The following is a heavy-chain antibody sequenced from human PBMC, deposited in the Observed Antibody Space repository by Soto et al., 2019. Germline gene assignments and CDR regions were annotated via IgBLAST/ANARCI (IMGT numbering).Heavy chain of an antibody. CDR2: INPSGDST. J-gene: IGHJ4*02. CDR3: ARDWEFGY. Sequence: ASVKVSCKASGYTFSSYYMHWVRQAPGQGLEWMGVINPSGDSTSYAQKFQGRVTITRDTSTSTLFMELSSLRSEDTAVYFCARDWEFGYWGQGSMVTVCS. CDR1: GYTFSSYY. D-gene: IGHD1-26*01. V-gene: IGHV1-46*01.